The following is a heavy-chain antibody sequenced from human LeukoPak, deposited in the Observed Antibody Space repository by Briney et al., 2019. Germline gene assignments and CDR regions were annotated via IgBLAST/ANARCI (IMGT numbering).Heavy chain of an antibody. D-gene: IGHD3-3*01. J-gene: IGHJ4*02. CDR2: IYSSGSA. CDR3: QSRYLEWLLEY. Sequence: SETLSLTCTVSGGSINSNNYYWGWIRQPPGKGLEWIGSIYSSGSAYYNPSLKSRVTISVDTSKNQFSLGLSSVTAADTAVYYCQSRYLEWLLEYWGQGTLVTVS. CDR1: GGSINSNNYY. V-gene: IGHV4-39*01.